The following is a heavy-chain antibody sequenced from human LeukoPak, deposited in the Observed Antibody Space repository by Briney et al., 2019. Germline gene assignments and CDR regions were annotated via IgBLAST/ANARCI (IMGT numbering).Heavy chain of an antibody. V-gene: IGHV3-30*18. CDR3: AKGVGGYTIGYYFDY. D-gene: IGHD5-18*01. CDR1: GFTFNTYV. Sequence: PGGSLRLSCAASGFTFNTYVMLWVRQAPGKGLEWVPVISYDASNKNSADPVKGRFTIYRDYSKNTVYLQMNSLRAEDTAVYFCAKGVGGYTIGYYFDYWGQGTPVTVSS. CDR2: ISYDASNK. J-gene: IGHJ4*02.